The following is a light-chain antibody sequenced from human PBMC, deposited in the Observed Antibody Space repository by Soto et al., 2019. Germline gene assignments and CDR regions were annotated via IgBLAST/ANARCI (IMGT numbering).Light chain of an antibody. CDR2: GAS. V-gene: IGKV3-15*01. J-gene: IGKJ1*01. CDR1: QSIGSN. Sequence: EIVMTQYPATLSVSPGERATLSCRASQSIGSNLAWYLQKPGQAPRLLIYGASTRATGLPARFSGSGSGTEFTLTISNLQSEDFAVYYCQQYYNWPRTFGQGTKVEIK. CDR3: QQYYNWPRT.